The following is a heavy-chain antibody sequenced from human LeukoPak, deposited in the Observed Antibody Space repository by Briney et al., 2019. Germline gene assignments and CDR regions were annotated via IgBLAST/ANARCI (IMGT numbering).Heavy chain of an antibody. Sequence: PGGSLRLSCAGSGFTFSTYTMNWVRQSSGRGLEWVSTISSSGALHYADSVKGRFTISRDSAKNSLYLQMNSLRAEDTALYYCVRDSSYSHFDYWGQGTLVTVSS. CDR3: VRDSSYSHFDY. CDR1: GFTFSTYT. V-gene: IGHV3-48*01. CDR2: TISSSGAL. D-gene: IGHD4-11*01. J-gene: IGHJ4*02.